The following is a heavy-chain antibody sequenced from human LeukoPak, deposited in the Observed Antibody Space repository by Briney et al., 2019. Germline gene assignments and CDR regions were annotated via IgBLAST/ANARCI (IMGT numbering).Heavy chain of an antibody. V-gene: IGHV1-69*05. D-gene: IGHD2-2*02. CDR2: IIPIFGTA. CDR3: AREWGYCSSTSCYIGRYFDY. Sequence: ASVKVSCKASGGTFSSYAISWVRQAPGQGLEWMGGIIPIFGTANYAQKFQGRVTITTDESTSTAYMELSSLRSEDTAVYYCAREWGYCSSTSCYIGRYFDYWGQGTLVTVSS. CDR1: GGTFSSYA. J-gene: IGHJ4*02.